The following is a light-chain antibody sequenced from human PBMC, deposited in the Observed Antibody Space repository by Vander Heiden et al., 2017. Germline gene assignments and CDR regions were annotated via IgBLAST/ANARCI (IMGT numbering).Light chain of an antibody. CDR1: NIGSKG. V-gene: IGLV3-21*02. J-gene: IGLJ1*01. Sequence: SYVLTQPPSVSVAPGQTAAITCGGNNIGSKGVLVVYDDSDRPSGIPERFSGSTRGNTAMLTISRVEAGDEADYYCQVWDSITDHVFGTGTRVTVL. CDR3: QVWDSITDHV. CDR2: DDS.